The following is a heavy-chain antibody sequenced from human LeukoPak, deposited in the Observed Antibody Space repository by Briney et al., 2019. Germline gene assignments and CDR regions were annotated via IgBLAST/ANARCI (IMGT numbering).Heavy chain of an antibody. J-gene: IGHJ4*02. CDR2: IKEDGSEK. V-gene: IGHV3-7*01. D-gene: IGHD3-3*01. CDR3: ARYDFWSGYSFDC. Sequence: GGSLRLSCEASGFTFSRKWMCWVRQAPGKGLEWVANIKEDGSEKYYVDSVKGRFTISRDNAKNSQYLQMNSLRAEDTAVYYCARYDFWSGYSFDCWGQGTLVTVSS. CDR1: GFTFSRKW.